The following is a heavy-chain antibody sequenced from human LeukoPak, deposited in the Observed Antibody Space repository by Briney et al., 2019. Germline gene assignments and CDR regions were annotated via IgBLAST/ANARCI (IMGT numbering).Heavy chain of an antibody. CDR3: ASYSYYYDSSGYFDY. D-gene: IGHD3-22*01. J-gene: IGHJ4*02. CDR1: GGSISSYY. V-gene: IGHV4-59*01. Sequence: SETLSLTCTVSGGSISSYYWSWIRQPPGKGLEWIGYIYCSGCTNYNPSLKSRVTISVDTSKNQFSLKLSSVTAADTAVYYCASYSYYYDSSGYFDYWGQGTLVTVSS. CDR2: IYCSGCT.